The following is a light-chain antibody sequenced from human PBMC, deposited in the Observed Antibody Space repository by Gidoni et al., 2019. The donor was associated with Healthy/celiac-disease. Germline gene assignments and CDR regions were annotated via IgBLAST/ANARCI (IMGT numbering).Light chain of an antibody. Sequence: EIVFTQSPCTLSFSPGERATLSCRASQSVSSSYLAWYQQKPGQAHRLLIYGASSRATGIPDRFIGSGSGTDFTRTISRLETEDFAVYYCQQYGSSKTFXQXTKLEIK. J-gene: IGKJ2*01. CDR1: QSVSSSY. CDR3: QQYGSSKT. CDR2: GAS. V-gene: IGKV3-20*01.